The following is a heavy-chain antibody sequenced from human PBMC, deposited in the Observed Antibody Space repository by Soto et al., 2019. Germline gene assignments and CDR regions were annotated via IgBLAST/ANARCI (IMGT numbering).Heavy chain of an antibody. CDR2: ISGSGGST. CDR1: GFTFSSYA. J-gene: IGHJ4*02. V-gene: IGHV3-23*01. CDR3: AKEGQQLGGGYFDY. Sequence: EVQLLESGGGLVQPGGSLRLSCAASGFTFSSYAMSWVRQAPGKGLEWVSAISGSGGSTYYADSVKGRFTISRDNSKNPLYLQMNGRRAEDRAVYYCAKEGQQLGGGYFDYWGQGTLVTVSS. D-gene: IGHD6-13*01.